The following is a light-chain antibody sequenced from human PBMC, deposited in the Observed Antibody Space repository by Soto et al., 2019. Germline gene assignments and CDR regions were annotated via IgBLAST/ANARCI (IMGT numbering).Light chain of an antibody. Sequence: QSALTQPAFVSGSPRQSITISCTGASSDVGGYTYVSWYQQHPGKAPKLIIYEVNNRPSGVSHRFSGSKSGNTASLTISGLQAEDEADYYCSSYTSSSTLYVFGTGTKLTVL. CDR3: SSYTSSSTLYV. CDR1: SSDVGGYTY. CDR2: EVN. J-gene: IGLJ1*01. V-gene: IGLV2-14*01.